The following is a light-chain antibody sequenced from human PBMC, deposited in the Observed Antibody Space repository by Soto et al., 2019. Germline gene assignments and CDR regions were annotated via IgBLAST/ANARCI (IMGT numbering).Light chain of an antibody. V-gene: IGKV3-20*01. CDR3: QQYGSSPGT. CDR1: QSVSSSY. J-gene: IGKJ1*01. Sequence: EIGLTQSPGTLSLSPGARATLSCRASQSVSSSYLAWYQQKPGQAPRLLIYGASSRATGIPDRFSGSGSGTDFTLTISRLEPEDFAVYYCQQYGSSPGTFGQGTKVDIK. CDR2: GAS.